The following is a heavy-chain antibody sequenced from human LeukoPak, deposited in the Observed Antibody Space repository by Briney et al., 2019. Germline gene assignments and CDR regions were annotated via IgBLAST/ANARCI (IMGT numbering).Heavy chain of an antibody. J-gene: IGHJ6*03. CDR2: IYYSGNT. D-gene: IGHD1-14*01. Sequence: SETLSLTCTVSGVSISSSNSYWGWIRQPPGKGLEWIGSIYYSGNTYYNASLKSQVSISIDTSKNQFSLRLTSVTAADTAVYYCARINPNYYYYMDVWGKGTTVTVSS. CDR3: ARINPNYYYYMDV. V-gene: IGHV4-39*01. CDR1: GVSISSSNSY.